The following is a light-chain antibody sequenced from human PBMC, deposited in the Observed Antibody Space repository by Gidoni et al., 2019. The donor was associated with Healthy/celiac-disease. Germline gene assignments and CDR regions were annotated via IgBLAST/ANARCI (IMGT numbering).Light chain of an antibody. CDR2: YDS. CDR1: NIGSKS. CDR3: QVWDSSSDH. V-gene: IGLV3-21*04. J-gene: IGLJ1*01. Sequence: SFALTMLPSVSVAPGKTARITCGGNNIGSKSVHWYQQKPGQAPVLVIYYDSDRPSGIPERFSGSNSGNTATLTISRVEAGDEADYYCQVWDSSSDHFGTGTKVTVL.